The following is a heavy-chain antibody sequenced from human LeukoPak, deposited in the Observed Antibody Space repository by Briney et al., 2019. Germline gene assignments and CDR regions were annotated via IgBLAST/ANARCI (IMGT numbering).Heavy chain of an antibody. Sequence: GASVKVSCKASGYTFTSYGISWVRQAPGQGLEWMGWISAYNGNTNYAQKLQGRVTMTTDTSTSTAYMELRSLRSDDTAVYYCARGGRSLALAYCGGDCYDLYYYGMDVWGQGTTVTVSS. CDR2: ISAYNGNT. J-gene: IGHJ6*02. CDR3: ARGGRSLALAYCGGDCYDLYYYGMDV. D-gene: IGHD2-21*02. CDR1: GYTFTSYG. V-gene: IGHV1-18*01.